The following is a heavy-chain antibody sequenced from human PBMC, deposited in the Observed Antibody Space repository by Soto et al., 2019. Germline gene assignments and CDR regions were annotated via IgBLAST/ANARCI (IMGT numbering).Heavy chain of an antibody. D-gene: IGHD6-19*01. V-gene: IGHV4-34*01. CDR3: ANIAVAGNQHFDY. CDR1: GGSFSGYY. CDR2: INHSGST. Sequence: QVQLQQWGAGLLKPSETLSLTCAVYGGSFSGYYWSWIRQPPGKGLEWIGEINHSGSTNYNPPLKSRVTISVDTSKNQFSLKLSSVTAADTAVYYCANIAVAGNQHFDYWGQGTLVTVSS. J-gene: IGHJ4*02.